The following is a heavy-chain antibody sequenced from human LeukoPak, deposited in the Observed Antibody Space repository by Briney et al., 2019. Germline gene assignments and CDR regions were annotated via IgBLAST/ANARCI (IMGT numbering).Heavy chain of an antibody. CDR3: ASTQQLVLAFDI. Sequence: SETLSLTSTVSGGSISSGGYYWSWIRQHPGKGLEWIGYIYYSGSTYYNPSLKSRVTISVDTSKNQFSLKLSSVTAADTAVYYCASTQQLVLAFDIWGQGTMVTVSS. D-gene: IGHD6-13*01. J-gene: IGHJ3*02. CDR1: GGSISSGGYY. V-gene: IGHV4-31*03. CDR2: IYYSGST.